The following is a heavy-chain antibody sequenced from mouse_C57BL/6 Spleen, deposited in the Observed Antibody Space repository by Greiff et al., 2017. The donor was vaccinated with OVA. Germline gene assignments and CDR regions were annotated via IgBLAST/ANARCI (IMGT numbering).Heavy chain of an antibody. D-gene: IGHD2-2*01. Sequence: EVMLVESGGGLVKPGGSLKLSCAASGFTFSDYGMHWVRQAPEKGLEWVAYISSGSSTIYYADTVKGRFTISRDNAKNTLFLQMTSLRSEDTAMYYCALYYGYDAWFAYWGQGTLVTVSA. J-gene: IGHJ3*01. CDR2: ISSGSSTI. CDR1: GFTFSDYG. CDR3: ALYYGYDAWFAY. V-gene: IGHV5-17*01.